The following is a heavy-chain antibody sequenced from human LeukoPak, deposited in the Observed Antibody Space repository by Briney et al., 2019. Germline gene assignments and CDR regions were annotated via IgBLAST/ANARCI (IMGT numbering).Heavy chain of an antibody. CDR1: GFTFSSYA. CDR3: ARARLHHNYGSGTNFDY. CDR2: ISYDGSNK. D-gene: IGHD3-10*01. V-gene: IGHV3-30*04. J-gene: IGHJ4*02. Sequence: SGGSLRLSCAASGFTFSSYAMHWVRQAPGKGLEWVAVISYDGSNKYYADSVKGRFTISRDNSKNTLYLQMNSLRAEDTAVYYCARARLHHNYGSGTNFDYWGQGSLVTVSS.